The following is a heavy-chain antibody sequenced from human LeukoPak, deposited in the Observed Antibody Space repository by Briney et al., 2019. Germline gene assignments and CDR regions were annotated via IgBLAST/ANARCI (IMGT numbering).Heavy chain of an antibody. CDR1: DASINNWNYY. CDR3: ARGPARSSGWYGY. V-gene: IGHV4-39*07. J-gene: IGHJ4*02. Sequence: SETLSLTCSGSDASINNWNYYWGWIRQTPGKGLEWIGSFYFGGTAYYNPSLKSRVTISVDTSKNQFSLKLSSVTAADTAVYYCARGPARSSGWYGYWGQGTLVTVSS. CDR2: FYFGGTA. D-gene: IGHD6-19*01.